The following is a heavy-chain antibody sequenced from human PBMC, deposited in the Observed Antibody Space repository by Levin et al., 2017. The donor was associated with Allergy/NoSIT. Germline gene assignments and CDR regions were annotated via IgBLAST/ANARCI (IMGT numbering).Heavy chain of an antibody. CDR2: IYSGGST. CDR3: ARRVDFDY. Sequence: GESLKISCAASGFTVSSNYMSWVRQAPGKGLEWVSVIYSGGSTYYADSVKGRFTISRDNSKNTLYLQMNSLRAEDTAVYYCARRVDFDYWGQGTLVTVSS. J-gene: IGHJ4*02. V-gene: IGHV3-53*01. CDR1: GFTVSSNY.